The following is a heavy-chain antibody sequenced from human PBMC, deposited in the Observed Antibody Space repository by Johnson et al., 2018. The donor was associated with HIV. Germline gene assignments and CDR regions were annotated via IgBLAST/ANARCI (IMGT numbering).Heavy chain of an antibody. CDR2: ISWNSGSL. V-gene: IGHV3-9*01. CDR3: ARDPIAFRNYYGSGSAFDI. D-gene: IGHD3-10*01. J-gene: IGHJ3*02. Sequence: VQLVESGGSVVRPGGSLRLSCAASGFTFDDYAMHWVRQTPGKGLEWVSGISWNSGSLGYADSVKGRCTIYRDNSKNTLFLQMNSLRPEDTAVYHCARDPIAFRNYYGSGSAFDIWGQGTMVTVSS. CDR1: GFTFDDYA.